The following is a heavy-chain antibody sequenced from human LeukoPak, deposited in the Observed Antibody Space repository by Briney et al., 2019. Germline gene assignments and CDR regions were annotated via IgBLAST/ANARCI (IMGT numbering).Heavy chain of an antibody. Sequence: GGSPRLSCSASGFTFSNYAMHWVRQAPGKGLEYVSGITSNGGSTYYADSVKGRFTISRDNSKSTLYLQMSSLRAEDTAVYYCVKDWLSLNAGYFDYWGQGTLVTVSS. V-gene: IGHV3-64D*06. D-gene: IGHD5-12*01. CDR3: VKDWLSLNAGYFDY. J-gene: IGHJ4*02. CDR2: ITSNGGST. CDR1: GFTFSNYA.